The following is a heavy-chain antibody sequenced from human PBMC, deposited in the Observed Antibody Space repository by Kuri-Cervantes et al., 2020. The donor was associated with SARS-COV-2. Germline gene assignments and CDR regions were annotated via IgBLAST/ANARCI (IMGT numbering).Heavy chain of an antibody. J-gene: IGHJ5*02. D-gene: IGHD2-2*02. V-gene: IGHV4-38-2*02. Sequence: SETLSLTCTVSGYSISSGYYWGGIRQPPGKGLEWIGSIYHSGSTYYNPSLKSRVTISVDTSKNQFSLKLSSVTAADTAVYYCAREVERIVVVPAAILSIVTSNWFDPWGQGTLVTVSS. CDR3: AREVERIVVVPAAILSIVTSNWFDP. CDR1: GYSISSGYY. CDR2: IYHSGST.